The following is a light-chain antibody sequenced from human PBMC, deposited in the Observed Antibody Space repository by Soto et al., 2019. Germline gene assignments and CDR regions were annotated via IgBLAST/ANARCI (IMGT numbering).Light chain of an antibody. V-gene: IGKV3-11*01. CDR1: QSVSSY. Sequence: EIVLTQSPATLSLSPGDRATLSCRASQSVSSYLVWFQHKPGQPPRLLIYDASNRATGIPVRFSGSGSGTDFTLTISSLEPEDFGVYYCHHRSNWPYTFGQGTKLEIK. J-gene: IGKJ2*01. CDR3: HHRSNWPYT. CDR2: DAS.